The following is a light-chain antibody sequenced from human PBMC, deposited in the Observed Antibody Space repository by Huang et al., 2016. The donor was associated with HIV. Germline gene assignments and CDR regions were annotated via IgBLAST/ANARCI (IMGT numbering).Light chain of an antibody. Sequence: DIQLTQSPSTLSASVGDRLTTTCRASQNIISWLAWYQQKPGKAPKLLIYKISSLESGVPSRFSVSGSVTKFTLTINSLQPDDIGTYYCQYGETFGQGSKVEVK. CDR2: KIS. CDR3: QYGET. V-gene: IGKV1-5*03. J-gene: IGKJ1*01. CDR1: QNIISW.